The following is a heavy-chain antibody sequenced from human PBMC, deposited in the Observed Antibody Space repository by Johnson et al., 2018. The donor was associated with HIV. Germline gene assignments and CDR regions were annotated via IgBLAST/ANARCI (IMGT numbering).Heavy chain of an antibody. D-gene: IGHD3-16*02. J-gene: IGHJ3*02. Sequence: VQLVESGGGLVQPGRSLRLSCAASGFSFDDYAMHWVRQVPGKGLEWVAGIGSNGLTIGYVDSVKGRFTISRDNSKNTLYLQMNSLGAEDTAVYYCATISVIPARVNDAFDIWGQRTMVTVSS. CDR1: GFSFDDYA. CDR3: ATISVIPARVNDAFDI. CDR2: IGSNGLTI. V-gene: IGHV3-9*01.